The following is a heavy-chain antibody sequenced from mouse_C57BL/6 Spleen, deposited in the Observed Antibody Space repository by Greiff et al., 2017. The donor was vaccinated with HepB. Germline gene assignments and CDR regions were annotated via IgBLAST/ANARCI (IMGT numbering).Heavy chain of an antibody. CDR2: ISDGGSYT. CDR3: ARDNRGPFAY. V-gene: IGHV5-4*01. Sequence: EVHLVESGGGLVKPGGSLKLSCAASGFTFSSYAMSWVRQTPEKRLEWVATISDGGSYTYYPDNVKGRFTISRDNAKNNLYLQMSHLKSEDTAMYYCARDNRGPFAYWGQGTLVTVSA. CDR1: GFTFSSYA. J-gene: IGHJ3*01.